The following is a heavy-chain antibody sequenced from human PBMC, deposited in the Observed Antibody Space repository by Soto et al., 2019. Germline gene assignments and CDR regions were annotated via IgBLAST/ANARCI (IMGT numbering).Heavy chain of an antibody. CDR3: VRDLDSSVTGNY. CDR1: GDSISGHY. V-gene: IGHV4-59*11. J-gene: IGHJ4*02. CDR2: IYHSGST. Sequence: SETLSLTCIVSGDSISGHYWSWIRQPPGKGLEWIGEIYHSGSTNYNPSLKSRVTISVDKSKNQFSLKLSSVTAADTAVYYCVRDLDSSVTGNYWGQGTLVTVSS. D-gene: IGHD3-22*01.